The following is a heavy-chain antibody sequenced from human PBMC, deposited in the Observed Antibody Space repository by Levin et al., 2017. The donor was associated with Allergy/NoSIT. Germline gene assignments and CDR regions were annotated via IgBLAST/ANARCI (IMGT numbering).Heavy chain of an antibody. J-gene: IGHJ2*01. CDR1: GGSIRNNY. D-gene: IGHD2-15*01. CDR2: TPYSGST. V-gene: IGHV4-59*08. Sequence: SQTLSLTCTVSGGSIRNNYWSWIRQPPGKGLEWIGYTPYSGSTNYNPSLKSRVTISLDTSKNQFSLRLTSVTALDTAAYFCARHLQGSCSGGSCYAYWYFDLWGRGTLVTVSS. CDR3: ARHLQGSCSGGSCYAYWYFDL.